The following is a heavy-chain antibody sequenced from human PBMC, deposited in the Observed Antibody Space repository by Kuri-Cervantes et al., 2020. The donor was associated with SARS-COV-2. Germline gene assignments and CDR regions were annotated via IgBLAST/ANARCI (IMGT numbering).Heavy chain of an antibody. D-gene: IGHD2-2*01. Sequence: WSWIRQPPGKGLEWIGYIYYSGSTNYNPSLKSRVTISVDTSKNQFSLKLSSVTAADTAVYYCAREWRNVVVVPAALDDAFDIWGQGTMVTVSS. CDR3: AREWRNVVVVPAALDDAFDI. J-gene: IGHJ3*02. CDR2: IYYSGST. V-gene: IGHV4-59*12.